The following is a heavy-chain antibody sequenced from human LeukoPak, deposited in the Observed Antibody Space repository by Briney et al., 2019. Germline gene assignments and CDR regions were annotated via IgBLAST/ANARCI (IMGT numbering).Heavy chain of an antibody. V-gene: IGHV4-61*01. CDR2: IYCSGST. CDR1: GGSVSSGSYY. CDR3: ARGLTFRGVIVREDYGMDV. D-gene: IGHD3-16*02. Sequence: SETLSLTCTVSGGSVSSGSYYWSWIRQPPGKGLEWIGYIYCSGSTNYNPSLKSRVTISVDTSKNQFSLKLSSVTAADTAVYYCARGLTFRGVIVREDYGMDVWGKGTTVTVSS. J-gene: IGHJ6*04.